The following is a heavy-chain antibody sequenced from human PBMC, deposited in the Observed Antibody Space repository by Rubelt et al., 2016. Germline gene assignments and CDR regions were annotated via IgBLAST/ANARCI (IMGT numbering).Heavy chain of an antibody. J-gene: IGHJ5*02. D-gene: IGHD2-2*01. CDR2: INPKGDT. V-gene: IGHV1-2*04. CDR3: ARRNLVVVSVAEYNWFDP. Sequence: WVRQAPGQGLEWMGWINPKGDTRYAQNFQGWVTMTRDTSLSTAYMELSSLRSDDTAVYYCARRNLVVVSVAEYNWFDPWGQGTLVTVSS.